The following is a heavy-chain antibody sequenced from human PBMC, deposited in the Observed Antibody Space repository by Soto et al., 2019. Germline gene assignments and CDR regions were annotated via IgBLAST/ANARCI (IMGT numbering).Heavy chain of an antibody. J-gene: IGHJ6*02. D-gene: IGHD6-13*01. CDR2: ISYDGSNK. V-gene: IGHV3-30*18. CDR3: AKDPRGAAAGTYYYYGMDV. Sequence: PGGSLRLSCAASGFTFSSYGMHWVRQAPGKGLEWVAVISYDGSNKYYADSVKGRFTISRDNSKNTLYLQMNSLRAEDTAVYYCAKDPRGAAAGTYYYYGMDVWGQGTTVTVSS. CDR1: GFTFSSYG.